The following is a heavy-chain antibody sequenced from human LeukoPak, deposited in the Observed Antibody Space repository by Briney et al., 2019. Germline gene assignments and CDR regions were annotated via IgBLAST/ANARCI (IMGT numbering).Heavy chain of an antibody. CDR1: GYTFTGYY. CDR2: INPNSGGT. Sequence: ASVTVSCKASGYTFTGYYMHWVRQAPGQGLEWMGRINPNSGGTNYAQKFQGRVTMTRDTSISTAYMELSRLRSDDTAVYYCARVAYYYDSSGKGAIDYWGQGTLVTVSS. V-gene: IGHV1-2*06. CDR3: ARVAYYYDSSGKGAIDY. J-gene: IGHJ4*02. D-gene: IGHD3-22*01.